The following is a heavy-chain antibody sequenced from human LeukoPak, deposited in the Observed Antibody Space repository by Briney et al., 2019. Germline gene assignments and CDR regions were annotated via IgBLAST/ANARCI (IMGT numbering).Heavy chain of an antibody. Sequence: GGSLRLSCAASGFTFDDYAMHWVRQAPGKGLEWVSGISWNSGSTYYADSVKGRFTISRDNSKNTLYPQMNSLRAEDTAVYYCAREYYFDSSGYYYNWFDPWGQGTLVTVSS. J-gene: IGHJ5*02. CDR1: GFTFDDYA. CDR2: ISWNSGST. D-gene: IGHD3-22*01. CDR3: AREYYFDSSGYYYNWFDP. V-gene: IGHV3-9*01.